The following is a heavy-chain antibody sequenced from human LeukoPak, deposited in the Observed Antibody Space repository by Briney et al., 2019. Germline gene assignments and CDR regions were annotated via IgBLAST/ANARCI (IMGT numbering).Heavy chain of an antibody. CDR2: INHSGST. V-gene: IGHV4-34*01. CDR1: GGSFSGYY. D-gene: IGHD1-7*01. CDR3: ARGRGTRRENWFDP. J-gene: IGHJ5*02. Sequence: SETLSLTCAVYGGSFSGYYWSWLRHPPGKGLEWIGEINHSGSTNYNPSLKSRVTISVDTSKNQFSLKLSSVTAADTAVYYCARGRGTRRENWFDPWGQGTLVTVSS.